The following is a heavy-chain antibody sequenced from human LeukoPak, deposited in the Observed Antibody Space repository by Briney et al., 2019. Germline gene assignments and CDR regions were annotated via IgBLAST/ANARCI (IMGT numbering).Heavy chain of an antibody. CDR1: GGSISSYY. CDR2: IYYSGST. CDR3: ARVGTYYYDSSGYSAEYFQH. V-gene: IGHV4-59*01. D-gene: IGHD3-22*01. J-gene: IGHJ1*01. Sequence: PSETLPLTCTVSGGSISSYYWSWIRQPPGKGLEWIGYIYYSGSTNYNPSLKSRVTISVDTSKNQFSLKLSSVTAADTAVYYCARVGTYYYDSSGYSAEYFQHWGQGTLVTVSS.